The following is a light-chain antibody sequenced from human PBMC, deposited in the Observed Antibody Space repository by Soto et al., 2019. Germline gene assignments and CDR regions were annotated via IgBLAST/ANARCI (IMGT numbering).Light chain of an antibody. CDR1: LPISNY. J-gene: IGKJ2*01. CDR2: AAS. V-gene: IGKV1-6*01. Sequence: IQMTQSPSSLSASVGDRVTITCRAVLPISNYLAWYQQKPGKIPNLLIYAASTLQTGVASRFSGSGSATDFTLTISSLQPEDSAAYYCLQDYNYPFTFGQGTKVDIK. CDR3: LQDYNYPFT.